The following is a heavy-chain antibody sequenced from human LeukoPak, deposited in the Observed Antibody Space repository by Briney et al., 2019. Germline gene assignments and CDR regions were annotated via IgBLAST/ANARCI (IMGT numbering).Heavy chain of an antibody. V-gene: IGHV3-33*01. CDR2: IWYDGSNK. Sequence: PGGSLRLSCAASGFTFSSYGMHWVRQAPGKGLEWVAVIWYDGSNKYYADSVKGRFTISRDNAKNSLYLQMNSLRAEDTAVYYCARDWGPWELHAFDIWGQGTMVTVSS. CDR1: GFTFSSYG. J-gene: IGHJ3*02. D-gene: IGHD1-26*01. CDR3: ARDWGPWELHAFDI.